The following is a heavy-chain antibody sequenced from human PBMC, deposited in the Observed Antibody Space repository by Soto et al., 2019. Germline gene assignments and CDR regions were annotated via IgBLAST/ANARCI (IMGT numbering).Heavy chain of an antibody. V-gene: IGHV4-59*01. CDR3: ARGYGDYVSDY. CDR2: IYYSGSI. Sequence: QVQLQESGPGLVKPSETLSLTCTVSGGSISSYYWSWNRQPPGKGLEWIGYIYYSGSIYYNPSLKRRVTISVDTSKNQCSLKLSSVTAADTAVYYCARGYGDYVSDYWGQGTLVTVSS. D-gene: IGHD4-17*01. CDR1: GGSISSYY. J-gene: IGHJ4*02.